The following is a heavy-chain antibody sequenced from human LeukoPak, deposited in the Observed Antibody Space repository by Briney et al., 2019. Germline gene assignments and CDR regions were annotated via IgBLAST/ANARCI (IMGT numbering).Heavy chain of an antibody. J-gene: IGHJ6*03. CDR2: ISGSGGST. CDR3: AKGGSSRKYYYYYMDV. Sequence: PGGSLRLSCAASGFTFSSYAMSWVRQAPGKGLEWVSAISGSGGSTYYADSVKGRFTISRDNSKNTLYLQMNSLRAEDTAVYYCAKGGSSRKYYYYYMDVWGKGTTVTVSS. V-gene: IGHV3-23*01. CDR1: GFTFSSYA. D-gene: IGHD6-6*01.